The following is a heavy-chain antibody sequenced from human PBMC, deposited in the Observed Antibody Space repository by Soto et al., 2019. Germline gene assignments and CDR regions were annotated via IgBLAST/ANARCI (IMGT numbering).Heavy chain of an antibody. Sequence: QLVESGGGVVQPGKSLRLSCAASGFSFSNYAMHWVRQAPGKGLEWVAAISFDGKSEYSAVSGTGRFTISRDNSENTVERQMNSLGLEDTAVYFCVRTSRYRSSWDAWWGEFDYWGPGILVTVSP. CDR2: ISFDGKSE. J-gene: IGHJ4*02. V-gene: IGHV3-30*04. D-gene: IGHD2-2*02. CDR1: GFSFSNYA. CDR3: VRTSRYRSSWDAWWGEFDY.